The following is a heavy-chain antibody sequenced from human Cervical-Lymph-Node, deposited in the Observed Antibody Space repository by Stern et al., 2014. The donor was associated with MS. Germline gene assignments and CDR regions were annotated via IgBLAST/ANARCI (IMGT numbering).Heavy chain of an antibody. CDR1: GGSISSSSYY. J-gene: IGHJ4*02. CDR2: IYYSGST. V-gene: IGHV4-39*01. Sequence: QLQLQESGPGLVKPSETLSLTCTVSGGSISSSSYYWGWIRQPPGKGLEWIGSIYYSGSTYYNPSLKSRVTLSVDTSQNQISLKLISVTAADTAVYYCARGRDWNDYYFDYWGQGTLVTVSS. CDR3: ARGRDWNDYYFDY. D-gene: IGHD1-1*01.